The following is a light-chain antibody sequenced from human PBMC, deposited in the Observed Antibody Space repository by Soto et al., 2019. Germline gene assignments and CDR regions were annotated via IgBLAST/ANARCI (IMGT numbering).Light chain of an antibody. CDR1: QSVLYSSNNRNY. CDR2: WAS. CDR3: QQYYSTPT. J-gene: IGKJ1*01. Sequence: DIVMTQSPDSLAVSLGERATINCKSSQSVLYSSNNRNYLAWYQQKPGQPPKLLIYWASTRESGVPDRFSDSGSGTDFTLTISSLQAEDVAVYYCQQYYSTPTFGQGTKVEIK. V-gene: IGKV4-1*01.